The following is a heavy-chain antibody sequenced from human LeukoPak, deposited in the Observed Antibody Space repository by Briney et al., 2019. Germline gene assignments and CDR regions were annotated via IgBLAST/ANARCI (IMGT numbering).Heavy chain of an antibody. V-gene: IGHV4-4*09. J-gene: IGHJ1*01. CDR2: IYTSGST. CDR1: GGSISSYY. Sequence: SETLSLTCTVSGGSISSYYWSWIRQPPGKGLEWIGYIYTSGSTNYNPSLKSRVTISVDTSENQFSLKLSSVTAADTAVYYCDNGSETMKYFQHWGQGTLVTVSS. CDR3: DNGSETMKYFQH. D-gene: IGHD2-8*01.